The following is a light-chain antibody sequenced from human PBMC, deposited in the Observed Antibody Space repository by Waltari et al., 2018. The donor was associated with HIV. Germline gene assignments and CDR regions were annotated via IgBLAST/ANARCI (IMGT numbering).Light chain of an antibody. CDR2: EVS. V-gene: IGLV2-14*01. Sequence: QSALTQPASVSGSPGQSITVSCTGTSSDIGAYDFVSWYQQTPGTAPQLVIYEVSIRPAGISYRFSGYKSGNTASLTIAGLQTEDEADYYCSSFTTSNSLLFGGGTKVTVL. CDR1: SSDIGAYDF. CDR3: SSFTTSNSLL. J-gene: IGLJ2*01.